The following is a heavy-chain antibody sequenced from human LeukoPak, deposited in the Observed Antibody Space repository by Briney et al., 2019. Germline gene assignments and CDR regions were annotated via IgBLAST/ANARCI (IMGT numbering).Heavy chain of an antibody. CDR3: AILSGGWWPATEESGWSFDI. CDR2: INPNSGGT. V-gene: IGHV1-2*04. J-gene: IGHJ3*02. D-gene: IGHD2-15*01. CDR1: GYTFTGYY. Sequence: PGASVKVSCKASGYTFTGYYMHWVRQAPGQGLEWMGWINPNSGGTNYAQKFQGWVTMTRDTSISTAYMELSRLRSDDTAVYYCAILSGGWWPATEESGWSFDIWGQGTMVTVSS.